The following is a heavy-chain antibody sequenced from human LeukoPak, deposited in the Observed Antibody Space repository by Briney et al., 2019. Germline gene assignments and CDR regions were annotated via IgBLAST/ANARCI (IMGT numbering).Heavy chain of an antibody. D-gene: IGHD3-10*01. CDR3: TSRPLLSYYGSGRTRSDY. J-gene: IGHJ4*02. CDR1: GFTFSGSA. Sequence: GGSLRLSCAASGFTFSGSAMHWVRQASGKGLEWVGRIRSKANSYATAYAASVKGRFTISRDDSKNTTYLQMNSLKTEDTAVYYCTSRPLLSYYGSGRTRSDYWGQGTLVTVSS. CDR2: IRSKANSYAT. V-gene: IGHV3-73*01.